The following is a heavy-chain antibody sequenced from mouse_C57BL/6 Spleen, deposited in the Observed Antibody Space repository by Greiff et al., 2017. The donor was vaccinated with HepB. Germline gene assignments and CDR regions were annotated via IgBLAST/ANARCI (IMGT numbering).Heavy chain of an antibody. Sequence: QVQLKESGPELVKPGASVKISCKASGYAFSSSWMNWVKQRPGKGLEWIGRIYPGDGDTNYNGKFKGKATLTADKSSSTAYMQLSSLTSEDSAVYFCARCYAFAYWGQGTLVTVSA. CDR1: GYAFSSSW. CDR2: IYPGDGDT. CDR3: ARCYAFAY. J-gene: IGHJ3*01. D-gene: IGHD1-1*01. V-gene: IGHV1-82*01.